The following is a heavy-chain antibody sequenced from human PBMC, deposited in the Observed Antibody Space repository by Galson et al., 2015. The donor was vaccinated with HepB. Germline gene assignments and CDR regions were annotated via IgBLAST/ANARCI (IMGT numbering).Heavy chain of an antibody. D-gene: IGHD3-16*01. CDR3: ARDLLGPGGY. CDR2: INGDGSST. V-gene: IGHV3-74*01. Sequence: SLRLSCAASGFTFSSYWLHWVRQAPGKGLVWVTRINGDGSSTYYADSVKGRFTISRDSAKNTLYLQMNSLRAEDTAVYFCARDLLGPGGYWGQGTLVTVSS. J-gene: IGHJ4*02. CDR1: GFTFSSYW.